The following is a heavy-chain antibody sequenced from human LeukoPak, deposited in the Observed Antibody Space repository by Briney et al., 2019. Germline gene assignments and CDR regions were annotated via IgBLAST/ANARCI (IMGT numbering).Heavy chain of an antibody. Sequence: GGSLRLSCAASGFTFSGSYMSWIRQAPGQGLEWVSYITGSSYTNYADSVKGRFTISRDNAKNSLYLQMNSLRAEDTAVYYCAREYYYHHAYWGQGTLVTVSS. J-gene: IGHJ4*02. D-gene: IGHD3-10*01. CDR2: ITGSSYT. V-gene: IGHV3-11*05. CDR3: AREYYYHHAY. CDR1: GFTFSGSY.